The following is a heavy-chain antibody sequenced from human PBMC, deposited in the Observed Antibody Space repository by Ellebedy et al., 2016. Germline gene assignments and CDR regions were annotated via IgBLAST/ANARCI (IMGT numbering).Heavy chain of an antibody. CDR1: GFTFSSYG. D-gene: IGHD6-13*01. CDR2: IWFDGSNK. CDR3: ARDRISASGIFDY. J-gene: IGHJ4*02. Sequence: GESLKISCAASGFTFSSYGMHWVRQAPGKGLEWVAVIWFDGSNKYYADSVKGRFTISRDNSKNTLYLQMNSLRAEDTAVYYCARDRISASGIFDYWGQGTLVTVSS. V-gene: IGHV3-33*08.